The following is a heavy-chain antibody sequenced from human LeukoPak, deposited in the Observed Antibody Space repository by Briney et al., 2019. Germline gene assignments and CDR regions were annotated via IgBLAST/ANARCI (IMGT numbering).Heavy chain of an antibody. J-gene: IGHJ4*02. V-gene: IGHV3-30-3*01. CDR3: AKDHKGNYYYGSGSYYEY. CDR1: GFTFSSYA. CDR2: ISYDGSNK. D-gene: IGHD3-10*01. Sequence: PGGSLRLSCAASGFTFSSYAMHWVRQAPGKGLEWVAVISYDGSNKYYADSVKGRFTISRDNSKNTLYLQMNSLRAEDTAVYYCAKDHKGNYYYGSGSYYEYWGQGTLVTVSS.